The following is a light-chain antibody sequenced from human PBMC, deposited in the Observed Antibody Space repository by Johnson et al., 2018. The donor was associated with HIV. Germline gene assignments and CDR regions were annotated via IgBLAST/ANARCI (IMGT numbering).Light chain of an antibody. J-gene: IGLJ1*01. V-gene: IGLV1-51*02. CDR1: SSNIENNY. Sequence: QSVLTQPPSVSAAPGQKVTISCSGSSSNIENNYVSWYQHLPGTAPKVLIYENSKRPSSIPDRFSGSKSGTSATLDITGLQTGDEADYYCGTWSSSLSAGEYVCGTGTKVTVL. CDR2: ENS. CDR3: GTWSSSLSAGEYV.